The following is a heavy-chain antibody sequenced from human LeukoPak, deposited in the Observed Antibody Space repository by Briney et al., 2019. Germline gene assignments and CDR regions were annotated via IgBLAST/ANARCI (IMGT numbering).Heavy chain of an antibody. CDR2: IYYSGST. CDR1: GVSIKGGGFF. Sequence: SETLSLTCSVSGVSIKGGGFFWNWVRQHPGRGLWWVGDIYYSGSTSYKPSVKSRVTISVDTSKNQFSLKLTSVTAADTAMYYCARDHGRSYNYGSDALDIWGQGTLVIVSA. V-gene: IGHV4-31*03. J-gene: IGHJ3*02. D-gene: IGHD5-18*01. CDR3: ARDHGRSYNYGSDALDI.